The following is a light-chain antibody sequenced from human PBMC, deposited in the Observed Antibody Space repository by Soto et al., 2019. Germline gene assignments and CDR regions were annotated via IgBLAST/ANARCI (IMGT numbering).Light chain of an antibody. CDR3: QQYNTWPFT. Sequence: EIVMTQSPATLSVSPGERATLSCRASQSISSNLAWYQQKPGQAPRLLIYGASTRATGIPATFSGSGSGTEFTLTISSLQSEDVAVYYCQQYNTWPFTFGPGTKVYIK. V-gene: IGKV3-15*01. CDR1: QSISSN. J-gene: IGKJ3*01. CDR2: GAS.